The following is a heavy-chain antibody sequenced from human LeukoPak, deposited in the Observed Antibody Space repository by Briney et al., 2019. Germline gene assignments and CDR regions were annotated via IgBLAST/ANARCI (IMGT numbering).Heavy chain of an antibody. CDR1: GGSFSGYY. CDR2: INHSGST. CDR3: ARSPDNYYDSSGYYGY. V-gene: IGHV4-34*01. D-gene: IGHD3-22*01. J-gene: IGHJ4*02. Sequence: NPSETLSLTCAVYGGSFSGYYWSWIRQPPGKGLEWIGEINHSGSTNYNPSLKSRVTISVDTSKNQFSLKLSSVTAADTAVYYCARSPDNYYDSSGYYGYWGQGTLVTVSS.